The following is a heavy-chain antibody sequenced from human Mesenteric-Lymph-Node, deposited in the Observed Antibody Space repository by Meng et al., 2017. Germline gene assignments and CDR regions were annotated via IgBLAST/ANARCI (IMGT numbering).Heavy chain of an antibody. CDR2: INSDGSST. V-gene: IGHV3-74*01. D-gene: IGHD5-12*01. Sequence: GESLKISCAASGFTFSSYWMHWVRQAPGKGLVWVSRINSDGSSTSYADSVKGRFTISRDNAKNTLYLQMNSLRAEDTAVYYCATYTGIFVATSRFFEHWGQGTLVTVSS. J-gene: IGHJ4*02. CDR3: ATYTGIFVATSRFFEH. CDR1: GFTFSSYW.